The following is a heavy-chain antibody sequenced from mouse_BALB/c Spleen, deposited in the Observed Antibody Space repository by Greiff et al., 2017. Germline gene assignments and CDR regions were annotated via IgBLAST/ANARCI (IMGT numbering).Heavy chain of an antibody. CDR1: GFTFSDYY. V-gene: IGHV5-4*02. J-gene: IGHJ3*01. D-gene: IGHD2-4*01. CDR3: AREGVDYDVGSFAY. CDR2: ISDGGSYT. Sequence: DVKLVESGGGLVKPGGSLKLSCAASGFTFSDYYMYWVRQTPEKRLEWVATISDGGSYTYYPDSVKGRFTISRDNAKNNLYLQMSSLKSEDTAMYYCAREGVDYDVGSFAYWGQGTLVTVSA.